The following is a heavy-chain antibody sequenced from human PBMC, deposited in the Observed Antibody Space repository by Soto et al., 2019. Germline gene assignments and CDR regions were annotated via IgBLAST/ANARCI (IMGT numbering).Heavy chain of an antibody. D-gene: IGHD5-12*01. CDR3: AKGDNLGPKAGYAFDP. V-gene: IGHV6-1*01. CDR1: GDSVSSNTAS. Sequence: SQTLSLTCAISGDSVSSNTASWNWIRQSPSRGLEWLGRTYFRSKWYNDYAVSVKSRIIINPDASNNQFSLQLNSVTPEDTAVYFCAKGDNLGPKAGYAFDPWGQGIMVSVSS. CDR2: TYFRSKWYN. J-gene: IGHJ5*02.